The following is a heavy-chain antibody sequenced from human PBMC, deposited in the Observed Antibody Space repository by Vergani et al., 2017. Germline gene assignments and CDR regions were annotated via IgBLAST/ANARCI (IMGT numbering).Heavy chain of an antibody. CDR1: GYTFTAYG. D-gene: IGHD2-2*01. CDR3: VRDPDIVVVPAAPYYYYYYGMDV. J-gene: IGHJ6*02. V-gene: IGHV1-18*01. Sequence: QVQLVQSGAEMKKPGASVKVSCKASGYTFTAYGISWVRQAPGQGLEWLGWITAYNGDPKYTRRLQDRITLTTDPSTATVYLELRSLRSDDTAVYYCVRDPDIVVVPAAPYYYYYYGMDVWGQGP. CDR2: ITAYNGDP.